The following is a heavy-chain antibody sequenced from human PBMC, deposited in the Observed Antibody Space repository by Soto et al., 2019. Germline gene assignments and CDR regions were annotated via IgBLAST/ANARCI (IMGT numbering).Heavy chain of an antibody. V-gene: IGHV4-39*07. Sequence: SETLSLTCSVSGGSISTSSSTYYWGWMRQPPGKGLEWIASFFYSGKSFYNPSLKSRVTISVDTSKNQFSLKLSSVTAADTAVYYCARGSVLRYFDWLLSGLDYYGMDVWGQGTTVTVSS. CDR1: GGSISTSSSTYY. D-gene: IGHD3-9*01. CDR3: ARGSVLRYFDWLLSGLDYYGMDV. CDR2: FFYSGKS. J-gene: IGHJ6*02.